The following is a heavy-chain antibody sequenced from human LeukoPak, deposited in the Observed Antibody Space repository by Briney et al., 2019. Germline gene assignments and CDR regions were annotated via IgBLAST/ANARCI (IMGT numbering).Heavy chain of an antibody. V-gene: IGHV3-33*01. CDR1: GFTFSSYG. D-gene: IGHD3-9*01. Sequence: GGSLRLSCAASGFTFSSYGMHWVRQAPGKGLEWVAVIWYDGSNKYYADSVKGRFTISRDNSKSTLYLQMNSLRAEDTAVYYCARDGDILTGYYFDYWGQGTLVTVSS. J-gene: IGHJ4*02. CDR3: ARDGDILTGYYFDY. CDR2: IWYDGSNK.